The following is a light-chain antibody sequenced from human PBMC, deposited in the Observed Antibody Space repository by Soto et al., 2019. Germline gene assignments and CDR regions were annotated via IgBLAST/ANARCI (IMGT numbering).Light chain of an antibody. CDR2: DAS. J-gene: IGKJ1*01. Sequence: EIVLTQSPATLSLSPGERATLSFRASQSVSSYLAWYQQKPGQAPRLLIYDASNRATGIPDRFSGSGPGTDFTLTISRLEPEDFAVYYCQQYGSSPWTFGQGTKVAIK. CDR1: QSVSSY. V-gene: IGKV3-20*01. CDR3: QQYGSSPWT.